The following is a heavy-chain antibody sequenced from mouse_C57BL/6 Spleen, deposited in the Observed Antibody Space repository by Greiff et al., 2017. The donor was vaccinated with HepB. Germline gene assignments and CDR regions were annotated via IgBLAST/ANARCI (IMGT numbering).Heavy chain of an antibody. V-gene: IGHV5-12*01. CDR1: GFTFSDYY. CDR3: ARTNDGLDY. Sequence: VQLKESGGGLVQPGGSLKLSCAASGFTFSDYYMYWVRQTPEKRLEWVAYISNGGGSTYYPDTVKGRFTISRDNAKNTLYLQMSRLKSEDTAMYYCARTNDGLDYWGQGTTLTVSS. D-gene: IGHD2-3*01. CDR2: ISNGGGST. J-gene: IGHJ2*01.